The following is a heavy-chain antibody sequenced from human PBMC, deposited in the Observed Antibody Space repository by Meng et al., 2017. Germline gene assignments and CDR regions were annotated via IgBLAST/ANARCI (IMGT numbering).Heavy chain of an antibody. CDR2: ISSSGSTI. CDR3: ARTWGVRKEKYFQH. CDR1: GFTFSSYE. V-gene: IGHV3-48*03. D-gene: IGHD3-10*02. J-gene: IGHJ1*01. Sequence: LTCAASGFTFSSYEMNWVRQAPGKGLEWVSYISSSGSTIYYTDSVKGRFTISRDNAKNSLYLQMNSLRAEDTAVYYCARTWGVRKEKYFQHWGQGTRVTGAS.